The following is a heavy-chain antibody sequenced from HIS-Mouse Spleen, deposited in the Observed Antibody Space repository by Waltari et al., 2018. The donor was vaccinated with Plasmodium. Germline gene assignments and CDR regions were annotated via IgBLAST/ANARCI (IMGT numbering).Heavy chain of an antibody. CDR2: IKYSGST. Sequence: QLQLQESGPGLVKPSETLSLTCTVSGGSISSSSYYWGWIRQPPGKGLEWIGRIKYSGSTYYNPSLKSRVTISVDTSKNQFSLKLSSVTAADTAVYYCARVERGTRDAFDIWGQGTMVTVSS. CDR3: ARVERGTRDAFDI. CDR1: GGSISSSSYY. D-gene: IGHD7-27*01. J-gene: IGHJ3*02. V-gene: IGHV4-39*07.